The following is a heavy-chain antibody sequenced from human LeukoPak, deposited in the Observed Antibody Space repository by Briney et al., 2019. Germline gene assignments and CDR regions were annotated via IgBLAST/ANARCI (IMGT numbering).Heavy chain of an antibody. V-gene: IGHV3-7*02. CDR1: GFTISNYY. Sequence: GGSLRLSCAASGFTISNYYMSWVRQAPGKGLEWVANIKQDGSEKYYVDSVKGRFTISRDNAKNSLFLQMNSLRAEDTALYYCARGALGAAFDIWGQGTMVTVSS. CDR2: IKQDGSEK. D-gene: IGHD3-16*01. J-gene: IGHJ3*02. CDR3: ARGALGAAFDI.